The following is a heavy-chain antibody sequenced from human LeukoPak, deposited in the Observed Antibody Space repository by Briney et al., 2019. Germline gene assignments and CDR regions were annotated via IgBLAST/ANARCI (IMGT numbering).Heavy chain of an antibody. CDR2: INPSGGST. CDR1: GYTFTSYY. J-gene: IGHJ6*03. Sequence: ASVKVSCKASGYTFTSYYMHWVRQAPGQGLEWMGIINPSGGSTSYAQKFQGRVTMTRDTSTSTVYMELSSLRSEDTAVYYCARVEDHDFYDYYIDVWGKGTTVTVSS. V-gene: IGHV1-46*01. CDR3: ARVEDHDFYDYYIDV. D-gene: IGHD3-3*01.